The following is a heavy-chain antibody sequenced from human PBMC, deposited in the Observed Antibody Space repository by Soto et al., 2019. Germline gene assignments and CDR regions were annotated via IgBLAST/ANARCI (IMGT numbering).Heavy chain of an antibody. D-gene: IGHD6-19*01. Sequence: PSETLSLTCTVSGGSISSYYWSWIRQPPGKGLEWIGYIYYSGSTNYNPSLKSRVTISVDTSKNQFSLKLSSVTAADTAVYYCVTESAVAGPAAFDYWGQGTTVTVSS. CDR3: VTESAVAGPAAFDY. J-gene: IGHJ4*03. CDR1: GGSISSYY. V-gene: IGHV4-59*01. CDR2: IYYSGST.